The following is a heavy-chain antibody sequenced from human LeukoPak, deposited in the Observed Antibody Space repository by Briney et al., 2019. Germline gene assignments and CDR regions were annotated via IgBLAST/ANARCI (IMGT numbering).Heavy chain of an antibody. Sequence: SETLSLTCAVSGGSISSSNWWSWVRQPPGKGLEWIGEIYHSGSTNYNPSLKSRVTISADKSKNQFSLHLSSVTAADTAVYYCTRPYYYYMDVWGKGTTVTVSS. V-gene: IGHV4-4*02. CDR2: IYHSGST. J-gene: IGHJ6*03. CDR3: TRPYYYYMDV. CDR1: GGSISSSNW.